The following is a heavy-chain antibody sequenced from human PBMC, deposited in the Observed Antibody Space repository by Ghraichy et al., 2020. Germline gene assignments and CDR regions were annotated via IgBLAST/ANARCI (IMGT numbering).Heavy chain of an antibody. CDR3: AKVLLLWFGEESPGPIHFDS. CDR1: GFTFSSYA. D-gene: IGHD3-10*01. Sequence: GGSLRLSCAASGFTFSSYAMSWVRQAPGKRLEWVSAMSGSGGSTYDADSVKGRFTISSDNSKNKLYQQMNSLRAEDTALYCCAKVLLLWFGEESPGPIHFDSWGQGTLVTVSS. V-gene: IGHV3-23*01. J-gene: IGHJ4*02. CDR2: MSGSGGST.